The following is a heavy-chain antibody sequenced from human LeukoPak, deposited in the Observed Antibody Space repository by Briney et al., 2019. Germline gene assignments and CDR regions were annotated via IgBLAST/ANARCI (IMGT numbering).Heavy chain of an antibody. CDR3: ATIAVAGTIGDY. D-gene: IGHD6-19*01. CDR1: GASISSYY. J-gene: IGHJ4*02. V-gene: IGHV4-4*07. CDR2: IYTSGST. Sequence: KPSETLSLTCTVSGASISSYYWSWIRQPAGKGLEWIGGIYTSGSTNYNPSLKSRVTISVDKSKNQFSLKLSSVTAADTAVYYCATIAVAGTIGDYWGQGTLVTVSS.